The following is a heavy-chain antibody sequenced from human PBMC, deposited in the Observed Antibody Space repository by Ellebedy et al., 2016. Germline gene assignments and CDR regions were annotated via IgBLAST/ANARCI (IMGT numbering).Heavy chain of an antibody. D-gene: IGHD1-26*01. CDR2: IWYDGSNK. J-gene: IGHJ6*02. CDR1: GFTFSSYG. V-gene: IGHV3-30*02. CDR3: AKGLVTSTYGMDV. Sequence: GESLKISXAASGFTFSSYGMHWVRQAPGKGLEWVAVIWYDGSNKYYADSVKGRFTISRDNSKNTLYLQMNSLRAEDTAVYYCAKGLVTSTYGMDVWGQGTTVTVSS.